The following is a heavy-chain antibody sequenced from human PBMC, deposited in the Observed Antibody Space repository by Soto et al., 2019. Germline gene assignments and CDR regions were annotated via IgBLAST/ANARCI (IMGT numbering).Heavy chain of an antibody. CDR2: INHSGST. Sequence: SVTLSLTCAVYGGSFSGYYWSWIRQPPGKGLEWIGEINHSGSTNYNPSLKSRVTISVDTSKNQFSLKLGSVTAADTAVYYCAIVAAAGTASDYWGQGTLVTVSS. CDR1: GGSFSGYY. J-gene: IGHJ4*02. D-gene: IGHD6-13*01. CDR3: AIVAAAGTASDY. V-gene: IGHV4-34*01.